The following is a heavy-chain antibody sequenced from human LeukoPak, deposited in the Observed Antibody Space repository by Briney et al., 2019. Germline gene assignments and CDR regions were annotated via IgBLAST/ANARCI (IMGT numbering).Heavy chain of an antibody. Sequence: ETLSLTCAVSGGSISSSNWWSWVRQAPGKGLEWVSAISGSGGSTYYADSVKGRFTISRDNSKNTLYLQMNSLRAEDTAVYYCAKRGTYSSSGDYWGQGTLVTVSS. CDR2: ISGSGGST. CDR1: GGSISSSN. V-gene: IGHV3-23*01. J-gene: IGHJ4*02. CDR3: AKRGTYSSSGDY. D-gene: IGHD6-13*01.